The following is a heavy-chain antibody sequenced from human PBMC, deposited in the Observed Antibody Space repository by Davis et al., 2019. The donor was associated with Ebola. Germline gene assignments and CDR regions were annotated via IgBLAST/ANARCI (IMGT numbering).Heavy chain of an antibody. V-gene: IGHV4-39*01. D-gene: IGHD3-16*02. CDR1: GGSISSSSYY. CDR3: ARLANYDYVWGSYRSGFDY. Sequence: SETLSLTCTVSGGSISSSSYYWGWIRQPPGKGLEWIGSIYYSGSTYYNPSLKSRVTISVDTSKNQFSLKLSSVTAADMAVYYCARLANYDYVWGSYRSGFDYWGQGTLVTVSS. J-gene: IGHJ4*02. CDR2: IYYSGST.